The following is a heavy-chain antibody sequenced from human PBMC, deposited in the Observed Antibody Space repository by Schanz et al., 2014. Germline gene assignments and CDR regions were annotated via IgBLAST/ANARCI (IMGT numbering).Heavy chain of an antibody. D-gene: IGHD3-22*01. CDR3: AKDRSWDYDSSGYFDY. CDR2: VSRSTPDI. V-gene: IGHV3-21*04. Sequence: VQLVESGGGVVQPGRSLRLSCVASGFTFSSYSMNWVRQAPGKGLEWVSYVSRSTPDIYYADSVKGRFTISRDNSKNTLYLQMNSLRPEDTAVYYCAKDRSWDYDSSGYFDYWGQGTLVTVSS. CDR1: GFTFSSYS. J-gene: IGHJ4*02.